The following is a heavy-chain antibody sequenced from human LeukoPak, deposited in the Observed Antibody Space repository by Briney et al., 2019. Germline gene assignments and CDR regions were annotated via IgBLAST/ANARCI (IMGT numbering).Heavy chain of an antibody. D-gene: IGHD2-2*01. CDR2: ISGGGDAT. CDR1: TFIFSDYA. V-gene: IGHV3-23*01. Sequence: AGGSLRLSRAASTFIFSDYAMTWVRQAPGKGLEWVSTISGGGDATYYAHSVKGRFAVSRDNSKKTLYLQLNSLRAEDTAVYYCTRDQRKYCSRTTCFVFDIWGQGTVVSVSS. J-gene: IGHJ3*02. CDR3: TRDQRKYCSRTTCFVFDI.